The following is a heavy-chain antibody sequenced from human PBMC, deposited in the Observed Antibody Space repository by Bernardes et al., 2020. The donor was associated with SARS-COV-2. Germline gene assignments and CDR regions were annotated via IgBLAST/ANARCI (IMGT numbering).Heavy chain of an antibody. D-gene: IGHD3-10*01. J-gene: IGHJ3*01. CDR3: AREKVGDFDAFDV. V-gene: IGHV5-10-1*01. CDR2: IDPSDSKT. Sequence: GACLKNSSNGSGYSLTHYWITWVRPMPGKGLEWMGRIDPSDSKTNYNPSFQGHVTFAADKSINTVYLQWSGLKASDTAIFFCAREKVGDFDAFDVWGQGTMVTVSS. CDR1: GYSLTHYW.